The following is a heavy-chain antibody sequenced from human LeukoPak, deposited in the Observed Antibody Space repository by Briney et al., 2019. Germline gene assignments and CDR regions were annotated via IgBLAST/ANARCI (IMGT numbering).Heavy chain of an antibody. CDR1: GFTFSSYG. Sequence: GGSLRLSSAASGFTFSSYGMHWVRQAPGKGLEWVAVIWYDGSNKYYADSVKGRFTISRDNSKNTLYLQMNSLRAEDTAVYYCARGHYYGSGSSYFDYWGQGTLVTVSS. CDR2: IWYDGSNK. J-gene: IGHJ4*02. D-gene: IGHD3-10*01. CDR3: ARGHYYGSGSSYFDY. V-gene: IGHV3-33*01.